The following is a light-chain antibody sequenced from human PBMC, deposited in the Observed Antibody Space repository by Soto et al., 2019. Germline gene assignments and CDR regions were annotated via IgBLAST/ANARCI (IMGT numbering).Light chain of an antibody. V-gene: IGKV3-15*01. CDR2: SAS. CDR3: PEYNGSPMT. Sequence: RALRKDRVSLSVVAGAVENNSCRASQSVSDNVAWYQQRPGQSPRLLMHSASARAAGLPARFSGSGSGTEFSLTIISLQAEDFAAYFCPEYNGSPMTFAQGTRLEIK. J-gene: IGKJ5*01. CDR1: QSVSDN.